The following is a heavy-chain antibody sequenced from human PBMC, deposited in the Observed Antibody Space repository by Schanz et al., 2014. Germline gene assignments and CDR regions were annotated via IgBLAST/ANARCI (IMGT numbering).Heavy chain of an antibody. CDR3: TRDTDYHFDY. CDR2: INSDGSFT. Sequence: EVQLVESGGGLVQPGGSLRLSCAASGFTFSDSWMHWVRQAPGKGLVWVSRINSDGSFTTFADSVKGRFTISRDNARNTLYLQMNSLRAEDTAVYYCTRDTDYHFDYWGQGTLVTVSS. V-gene: IGHV3-74*01. D-gene: IGHD4-17*01. CDR1: GFTFSDSW. J-gene: IGHJ4*02.